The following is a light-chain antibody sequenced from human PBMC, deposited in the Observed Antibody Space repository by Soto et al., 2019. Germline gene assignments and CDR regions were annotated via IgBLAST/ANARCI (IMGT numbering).Light chain of an antibody. CDR3: QQANSFPIT. CDR1: QDVGKW. CDR2: GAS. Sequence: DIQLTQSPSTLSASVGDRVTITCRASQDVGKWLALYQQKPGKAPTLLIHGASSLQGGVPPRYSGSGYGTDFTLTISSLQPEDFATYYCQQANSFPITFGQGTRLEIK. V-gene: IGKV1-12*01. J-gene: IGKJ5*01.